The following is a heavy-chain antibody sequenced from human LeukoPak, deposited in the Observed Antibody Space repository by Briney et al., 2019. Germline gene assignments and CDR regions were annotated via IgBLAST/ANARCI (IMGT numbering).Heavy chain of an antibody. J-gene: IGHJ4*02. V-gene: IGHV4-39*07. CDR2: IHYSGRT. CDR1: SGSIISNNDY. D-gene: IGHD3-16*02. CDR3: ASGDYVWGSYRAIDY. Sequence: PSETLSLTCSVSSGSIISNNDYWGWIRQPPGKGLEWIATIHYSGRTYYNPSLKSRVTISVDTSKNQFSLKLSSVTAADTAVYYCASGDYVWGSYRAIDYWGQGTLVTVSS.